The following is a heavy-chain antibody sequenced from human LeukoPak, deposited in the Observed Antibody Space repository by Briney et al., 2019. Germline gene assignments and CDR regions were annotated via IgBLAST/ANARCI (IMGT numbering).Heavy chain of an antibody. CDR1: GGPISSYY. D-gene: IGHD2-8*01. CDR2: IYTSGST. Sequence: PSETLSLTCTVSGGPISSYYWSWIRQPAGKGLEWIGRIYTSGSTNYNPSLKSRVTISVDTSKNQFSLKLSSVTAADTAVYYCARGYCTNGVCLGWFDPWGQGTLVTVSS. V-gene: IGHV4-4*07. CDR3: ARGYCTNGVCLGWFDP. J-gene: IGHJ5*02.